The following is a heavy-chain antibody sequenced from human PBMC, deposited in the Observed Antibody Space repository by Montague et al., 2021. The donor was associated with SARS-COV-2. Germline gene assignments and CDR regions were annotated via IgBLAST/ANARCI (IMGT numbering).Heavy chain of an antibody. Sequence: SETLSLTCVVSGDSINSDTAFWGWIRQSPGKGLEWIGSMVYSGRNFYNGALRSRLTISVDTSKNQFSLELRAVTAADTGLYYCARHDHTDFGNPNWFDPWGQGTLVTVSS. CDR3: ARHDHTDFGNPNWFDP. V-gene: IGHV4-39*01. J-gene: IGHJ5*02. D-gene: IGHD5-18*01. CDR1: GDSINSDTAF. CDR2: MVYSGRN.